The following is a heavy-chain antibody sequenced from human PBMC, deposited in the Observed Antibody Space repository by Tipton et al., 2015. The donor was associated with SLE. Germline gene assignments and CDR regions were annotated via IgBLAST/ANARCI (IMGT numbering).Heavy chain of an antibody. V-gene: IGHV3-21*01. CDR1: GFTFSSYS. CDR3: ARVPGGLCDY. CDR2: ISSSSSYI. D-gene: IGHD3-16*01. Sequence: LSLTCAASGFTFSSYSMNWVRQAPGKGLEWVSSISSSSSYIYYADSVKGRFTISRDNAKNSLYLQMNSLRAEDTAVYYCARVPGGLCDYWGQGTLVTVSS. J-gene: IGHJ4*02.